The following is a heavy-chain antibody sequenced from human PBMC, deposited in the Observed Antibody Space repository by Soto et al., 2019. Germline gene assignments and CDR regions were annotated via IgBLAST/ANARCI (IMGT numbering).Heavy chain of an antibody. Sequence: SLRLSCVASGFTFSNYWMHWVRQAPGKGLEWVSRISSDGSSTTYADSVKGRFTISRDNAENSLHLQMNSLRAEDTAVYYCARVRYCSDNSCYSWFDYWGQGTLVTVSS. D-gene: IGHD2-15*01. V-gene: IGHV3-74*01. CDR1: GFTFSNYW. J-gene: IGHJ4*02. CDR2: ISSDGSST. CDR3: ARVRYCSDNSCYSWFDY.